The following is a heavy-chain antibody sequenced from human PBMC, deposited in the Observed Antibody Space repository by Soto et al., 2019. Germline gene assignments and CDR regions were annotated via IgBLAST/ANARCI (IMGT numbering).Heavy chain of an antibody. CDR3: TRDGSTTGDT. Sequence: PSETLSLPCIVSGVPATRYTWSWVRMTATKGLQWIGRAFSSVRATYSPSLKSRVRSSMDTPENRISLKLDSVTAADAGVYDCTRDGSTTGDTWGPGTLVTVSS. D-gene: IGHD1-1*01. CDR2: AFSSVRA. J-gene: IGHJ4*02. CDR1: GVPATRYT. V-gene: IGHV4-4*07.